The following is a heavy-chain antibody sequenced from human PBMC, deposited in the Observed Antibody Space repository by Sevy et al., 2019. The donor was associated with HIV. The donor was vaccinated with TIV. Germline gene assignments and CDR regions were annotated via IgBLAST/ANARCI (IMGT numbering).Heavy chain of an antibody. V-gene: IGHV3-23*01. Sequence: GGSLRLSCATSGFTFNIYAMSWVRQAPGKGLEWVSIIGGGGRYYADSVMGRFTISRDDSKSAVYLQMNSLRADDTAVYYCAKDGVSRNKLWDWFDPWGQGTLVTVSS. CDR3: AKDGVSRNKLWDWFDP. D-gene: IGHD2-21*01. CDR1: GFTFNIYA. J-gene: IGHJ5*02. CDR2: IIGGGGR.